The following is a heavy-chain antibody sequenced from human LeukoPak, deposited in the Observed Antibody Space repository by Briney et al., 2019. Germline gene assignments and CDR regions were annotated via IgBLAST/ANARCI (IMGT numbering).Heavy chain of an antibody. CDR3: AKDRIVVVPAAIDYGIDV. CDR1: GFTFSSYG. J-gene: IGHJ6*02. Sequence: LTGRSLRLSCAASGFTFSSYGMHWVRQAPGKGLEWVAVISYDGSNKYYADSVKGRFTISRDNSKNTLYLQMNSLRAEDTAVYYCAKDRIVVVPAAIDYGIDVWGQGTTVTVSS. CDR2: ISYDGSNK. D-gene: IGHD2-2*01. V-gene: IGHV3-30*18.